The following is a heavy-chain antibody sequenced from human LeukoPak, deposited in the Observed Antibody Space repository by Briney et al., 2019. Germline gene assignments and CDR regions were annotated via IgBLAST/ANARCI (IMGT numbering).Heavy chain of an antibody. D-gene: IGHD6-13*01. CDR3: ARGTSSWYRGLDY. CDR2: IYYSGST. CDR1: GVSISIYY. J-gene: IGHJ4*02. V-gene: IGHV4-59*12. Sequence: SETLSLTCTVSGVSISIYYWSWIRQPPGKGLEWIGYIYYSGSTNYNPSLKSRVTISVDRSKNQFSLKLSSVTAADTAVYYCARGTSSWYRGLDYWGQGTLVTVSS.